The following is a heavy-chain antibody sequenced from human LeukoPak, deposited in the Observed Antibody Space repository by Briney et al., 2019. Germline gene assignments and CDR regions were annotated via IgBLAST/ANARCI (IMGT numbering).Heavy chain of an antibody. V-gene: IGHV3-21*01. CDR2: ISSSSSYI. CDR1: GFTFSSYS. J-gene: IGHJ4*02. Sequence: GGSLRLSCAASGFTFSSYSMNWVRQAPGKGLEWVSSISSSSSYIYYADSVKGRFTFSRDNAKNSLWLQMNSLRAEDTAMYYCARDSSWHVPVPENPVAFDYWGQGTLVTVSS. CDR3: ARDSSWHVPVPENPVAFDY. D-gene: IGHD6-13*01.